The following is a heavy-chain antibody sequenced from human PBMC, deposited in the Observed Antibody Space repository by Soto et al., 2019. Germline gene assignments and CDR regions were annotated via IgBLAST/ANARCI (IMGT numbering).Heavy chain of an antibody. D-gene: IGHD3-22*01. CDR1: GFTFSSYA. V-gene: IGHV3-30-3*01. CDR2: ISYDGSNK. Sequence: QVQLVESGGGVVQPGRSLRLSCAASGFTFSSYAMHWVRQAPGKGLEWVAVISYDGSNKYYADSVKGRFTISRDNSKNTLYLQMNSLRAEDTAVYYCATDMAYYDSSGYYWRYFDYWGHGTLVTVSS. CDR3: ATDMAYYDSSGYYWRYFDY. J-gene: IGHJ4*01.